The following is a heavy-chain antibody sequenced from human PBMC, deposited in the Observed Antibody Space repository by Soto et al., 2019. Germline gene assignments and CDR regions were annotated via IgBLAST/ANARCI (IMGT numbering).Heavy chain of an antibody. CDR2: ISGSGATT. V-gene: IGHV3-23*01. CDR3: TCFDY. J-gene: IGHJ4*02. Sequence: GGSLRLSCEAFGFTFSSYAMDWVRQAPGKGLEWVSGISGSGATTYYADSVKGRFTISRDNSKNTLYLQVYSLRADDTAVFYCTCFDYWGQGTLVTVSS. CDR1: GFTFSSYA.